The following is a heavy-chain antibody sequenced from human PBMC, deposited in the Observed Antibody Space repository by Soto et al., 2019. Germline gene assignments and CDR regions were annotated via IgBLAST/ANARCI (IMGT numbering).Heavy chain of an antibody. Sequence: GASVKVSCKASGGTFSSYAISWVRQAPGQGLEWMGGIIPIFGTANYAQKFQGRFTISRDNAKNSLYLQMNSLRAEDTALYYCARDLPHYYGSGSYYIDYFDYWGQGTLVTVSS. D-gene: IGHD3-10*01. J-gene: IGHJ4*02. CDR1: GGTFSSYA. CDR3: ARDLPHYYGSGSYYIDYFDY. V-gene: IGHV1-69*05. CDR2: IIPIFGTA.